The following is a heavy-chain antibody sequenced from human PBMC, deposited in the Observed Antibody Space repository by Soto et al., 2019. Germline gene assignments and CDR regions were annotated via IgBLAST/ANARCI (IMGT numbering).Heavy chain of an antibody. Sequence: PWGSLRISCASSGFSFSIYDMHWVRQPPGKGLEWVAVVSYDGSNKYYADSVKGRFTISRDNSKNTLYLQMNSLRAEDTAVYYCARDRYTTTSRPGYWGQGTMVTVSS. CDR1: GFSFSIYD. J-gene: IGHJ4*02. CDR3: ARDRYTTTSRPGY. D-gene: IGHD1-26*01. CDR2: VSYDGSNK. V-gene: IGHV3-30-3*01.